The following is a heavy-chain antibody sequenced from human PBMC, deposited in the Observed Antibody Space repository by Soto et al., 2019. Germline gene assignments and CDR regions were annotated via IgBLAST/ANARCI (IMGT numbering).Heavy chain of an antibody. CDR2: ISKDGSNE. CDR3: AKPPALGVFPYVDY. J-gene: IGHJ4*02. CDR1: GFTFRSSA. Sequence: QVQLVESGGGVVQPGRSLRLSCVASGFTFRSSAMHWVRQAPGKGLEWVAIISKDGSNEHYRDSGRGRFTISRDNSKNTLYLQMNSLRDEDTAVYYCAKPPALGVFPYVDYWGQGTLLTV. D-gene: IGHD2-21*01. V-gene: IGHV3-30*18.